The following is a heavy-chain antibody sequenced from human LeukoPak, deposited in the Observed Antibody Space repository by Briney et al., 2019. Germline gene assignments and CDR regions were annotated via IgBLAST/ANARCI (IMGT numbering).Heavy chain of an antibody. D-gene: IGHD3-10*01. CDR3: ARGGLWFGEGYKRFYY. Sequence: SETLSLTCAVYGGSFSGYYWSWVRQPPGKGLEWIGEINHSGSTNYNPSLKRRVTISVDTSKNQFSLKLSSVTAADTAAYYCARGGLWFGEGYKRFYYWGQGTLVTVSS. CDR2: INHSGST. J-gene: IGHJ4*02. V-gene: IGHV4-34*01. CDR1: GGSFSGYY.